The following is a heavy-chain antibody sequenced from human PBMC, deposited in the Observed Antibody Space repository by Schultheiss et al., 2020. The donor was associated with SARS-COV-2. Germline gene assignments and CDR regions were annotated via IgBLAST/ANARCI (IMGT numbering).Heavy chain of an antibody. CDR2: INADGSRT. CDR1: GLTFSTYT. Sequence: GGSLRLSCAASGLTFSTYTMNWVRQAPGKGLEWVSRINADGSRTHYADSVKGHVTIFRDNSKNTLYLQMSSLRAEDTAIYYCAKDGRYSYGYELDYWGQGTLVTVSS. V-gene: IGHV3-23*01. D-gene: IGHD5-18*01. CDR3: AKDGRYSYGYELDY. J-gene: IGHJ4*02.